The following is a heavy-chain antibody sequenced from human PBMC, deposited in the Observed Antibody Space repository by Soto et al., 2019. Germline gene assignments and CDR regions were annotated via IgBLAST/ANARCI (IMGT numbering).Heavy chain of an antibody. CDR2: TSYTGNT. CDR1: GGSITSYH. V-gene: IGHV4-59*03. Sequence: SETLSLTCIDSGGSITSYHSSWIRQFPGKGLEWIAYTSYTGNTNYNPSLKSRVTISLDTSKNQLSLKLTSMTAADTAVYFCAKDTLDDYRDYGFDYWGQGTQGTVSS. D-gene: IGHD4-17*01. J-gene: IGHJ4*02. CDR3: AKDTLDDYRDYGFDY.